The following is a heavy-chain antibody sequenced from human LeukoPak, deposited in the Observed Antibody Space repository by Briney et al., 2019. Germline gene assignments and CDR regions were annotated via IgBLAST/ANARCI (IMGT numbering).Heavy chain of an antibody. Sequence: ASVKVSCKASGYTFTSYYMHGVRQAPGQGLEWMGIISPSGASTTYAQNFQGRVTMTRDMSTSTLYMELSSLKSEDTAVYYCARVLRRGAAAGSGAFDIWGQGTMVTVSS. D-gene: IGHD6-13*01. J-gene: IGHJ3*02. CDR1: GYTFTSYY. V-gene: IGHV1-46*01. CDR3: ARVLRRGAAAGSGAFDI. CDR2: ISPSGAST.